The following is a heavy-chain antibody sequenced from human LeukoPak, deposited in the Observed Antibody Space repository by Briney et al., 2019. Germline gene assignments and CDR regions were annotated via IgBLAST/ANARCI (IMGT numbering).Heavy chain of an antibody. D-gene: IGHD6-6*01. Sequence: SETLSLTCTVSGGSISSGGYYWSWIRQHPGKGLEWIGYTYYSGSTYYNPSLKSRVTISVDTSKNQFSLKLSSVTAADTAVYYCARALIDSSSPSFDYWGQGTLVTVSS. CDR3: ARALIDSSSPSFDY. CDR2: TYYSGST. J-gene: IGHJ4*02. V-gene: IGHV4-31*03. CDR1: GGSISSGGYY.